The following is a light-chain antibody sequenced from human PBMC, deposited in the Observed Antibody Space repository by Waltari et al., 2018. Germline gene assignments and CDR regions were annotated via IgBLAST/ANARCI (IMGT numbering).Light chain of an antibody. CDR1: QSISSY. V-gene: IGKV1-39*01. CDR3: QQSYSLGIT. CDR2: AAS. Sequence: DIQMTQSPSSLSASVGDRVTITCLASQSISSYLNWYQQKPGKAPKLLIYAASRLQSGVPSRFSGSGSGTDFTLTISSLQPEDFATYYCQQSYSLGITFGQGTRLEIK. J-gene: IGKJ5*01.